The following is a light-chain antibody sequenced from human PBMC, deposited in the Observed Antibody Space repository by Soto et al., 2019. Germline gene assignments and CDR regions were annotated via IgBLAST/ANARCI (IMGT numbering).Light chain of an antibody. Sequence: DIQMPQSPSTLSAYVGDRVTITCRASQNIYTWLAWYQQKPGRAPKLLIYQASALESGVPSRFSGSGSGTEFTLIISSLQPDDFATYYCQHYQAYPLTFGGGTEVEIK. J-gene: IGKJ4*01. CDR3: QHYQAYPLT. V-gene: IGKV1-5*03. CDR1: QNIYTW. CDR2: QAS.